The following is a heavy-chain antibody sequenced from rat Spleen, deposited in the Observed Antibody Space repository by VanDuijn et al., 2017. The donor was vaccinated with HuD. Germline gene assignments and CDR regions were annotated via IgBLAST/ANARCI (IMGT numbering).Heavy chain of an antibody. CDR1: GITFNNYW. V-gene: IGHV5-31*01. Sequence: EVQLVESGGGLVQPGRSLKLTCVASGITFNNYWMTWIRQAPGKGLEWVASISTGGGNTYYRDSVKGRFTISRDNAKSTLYLQMDSLRSEDTATYYCVRHWGYWGQGVMVTVSS. CDR3: VRHWGY. D-gene: IGHD4-6*01. J-gene: IGHJ2*01. CDR2: ISTGGGNT.